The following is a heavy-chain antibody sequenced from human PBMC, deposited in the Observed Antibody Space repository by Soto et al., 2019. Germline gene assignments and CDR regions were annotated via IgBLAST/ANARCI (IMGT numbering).Heavy chain of an antibody. D-gene: IGHD2-2*01. V-gene: IGHV3-23*01. CDR3: ARIRQLLFVS. CDR1: GFTFRVYA. Sequence: VHLSESGGALVQPGGSLRLSCAASGFTFRVYAMRWFRQAPGGGLEWVSAIGGTGNTTYYADSVKGRFTIARDNSRDTLYLQMTSLRVDDTAVYYCARIRQLLFVSWGQGTLVSVSS. CDR2: IGGTGNTT. J-gene: IGHJ4*02.